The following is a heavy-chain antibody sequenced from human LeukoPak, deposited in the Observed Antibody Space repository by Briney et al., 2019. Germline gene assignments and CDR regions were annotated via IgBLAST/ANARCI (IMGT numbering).Heavy chain of an antibody. CDR1: GYSLSSGYF. J-gene: IGHJ4*02. V-gene: IGHV4-38-2*01. D-gene: IGHD3-10*02. Sequence: SETLSLTCDVSGYSLSSGYFWAWIRLSPGKGLEWIASSYHSGTTYYNSSLKSRVTISLDTSKNQFSLKVTSVTAADTAVYYCARAPHCDTTTCYVQGYYFDYWGQGTLVTVSS. CDR3: ARAPHCDTTTCYVQGYYFDY. CDR2: SYHSGTT.